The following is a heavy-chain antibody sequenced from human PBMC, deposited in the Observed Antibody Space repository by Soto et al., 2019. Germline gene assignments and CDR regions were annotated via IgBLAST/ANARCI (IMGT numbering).Heavy chain of an antibody. V-gene: IGHV4-31*03. D-gene: IGHD3-10*01. CDR2: IYHSGTT. CDR1: GGSISSDDFF. CDR3: ARDKDHGSGLSGGMDV. J-gene: IGHJ6*02. Sequence: QVQLQESGPGLVKPSETLSLSCNVSGGSISSDDFFWSWVRQHPARGLEWIGYIYHSGTTYYNPSLQSRITISVDTSKNQFSLKLRSATAADTAVYFCARDKDHGSGLSGGMDVWGQGTAVTVS.